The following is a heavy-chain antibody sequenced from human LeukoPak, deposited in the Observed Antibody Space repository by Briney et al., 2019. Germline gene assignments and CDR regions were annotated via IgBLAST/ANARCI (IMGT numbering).Heavy chain of an antibody. CDR1: GFTFSSYA. D-gene: IGHD3-22*01. J-gene: IGHJ1*01. V-gene: IGHV3-23*01. CDR2: ISGSGGST. CDR3: AKDFDYYDSSGYYGAEYFQH. Sequence: GGSLRLSCAASGFTFSSYAMSWVRQAPGKGLEWVSAISGSGGSTYYADSVKGRFTISRDNSKNTLYLQMNSLSAEDTAVYYCAKDFDYYDSSGYYGAEYFQHWGQGTLVTVSS.